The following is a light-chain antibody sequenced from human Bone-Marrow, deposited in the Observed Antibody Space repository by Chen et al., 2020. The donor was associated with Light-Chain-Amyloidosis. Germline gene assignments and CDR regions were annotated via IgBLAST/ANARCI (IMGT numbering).Light chain of an antibody. Sequence: SYDLTQPRSVSVSPGQTASITCSGDELGDKYVSGHQQKPGQSPVLVIYQDSKRTSGSPERFSGSNSGDTAALTINETQATDEAGYYCRTWDSDTVPFGGGPKLTVL. J-gene: IGLJ2*01. CDR1: ELGDKY. CDR2: QDS. CDR3: RTWDSDTVP. V-gene: IGLV3-1*01.